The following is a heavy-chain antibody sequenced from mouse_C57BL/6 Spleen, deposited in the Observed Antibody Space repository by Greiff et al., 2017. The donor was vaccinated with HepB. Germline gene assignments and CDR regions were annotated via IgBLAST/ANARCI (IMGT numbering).Heavy chain of an antibody. CDR3: ARLGFITTVVATNFDY. Sequence: QVQLQQPGAELVKPGASVKLSCKASGYTFTSYWMHWVKQRPGRGLEWIGRIDPNSGGTKYNEKFKSKATLTVDTSSSTAYMQLSSLTSEDSAVYYCARLGFITTVVATNFDYWGQGTTLTVSS. D-gene: IGHD1-1*01. CDR2: IDPNSGGT. CDR1: GYTFTSYW. J-gene: IGHJ2*01. V-gene: IGHV1-62-3*01.